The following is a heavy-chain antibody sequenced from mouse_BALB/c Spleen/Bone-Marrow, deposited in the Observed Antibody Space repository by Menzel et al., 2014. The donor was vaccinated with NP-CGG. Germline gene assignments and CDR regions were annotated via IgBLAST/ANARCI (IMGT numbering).Heavy chain of an antibody. D-gene: IGHD1-1*01. Sequence: VQVVESGPGLVQPSQSLSITCTVSGFSLTSYGVHWVHQSPGKGLEWLGVIWSGGSTDYNAAFISRLSISKDNSKSQVFFKMKSLQANDTAIYYCARRGGTTTPFAYWGQGTLVTVSA. CDR2: IWSGGST. CDR3: ARRGGTTTPFAY. V-gene: IGHV2-2*02. J-gene: IGHJ3*01. CDR1: GFSLTSYG.